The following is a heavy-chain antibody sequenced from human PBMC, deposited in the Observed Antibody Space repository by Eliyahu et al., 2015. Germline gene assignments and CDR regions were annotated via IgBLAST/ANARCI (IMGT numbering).Heavy chain of an antibody. D-gene: IGHD6-19*01. CDR1: XXPFSSYA. Sequence: QVQLVQSGAEVKKPWSSVKVSCXASXXPFSSYAIXWVRQAPGPGPEWMGRIIPILGIANYAQKFQGRVTITADKSTSTAYMELSSLRSEDTAVYYCASFIAVAGSPKPDYWGQGTLVTVSS. CDR2: IIPILGIA. V-gene: IGHV1-69*09. J-gene: IGHJ4*02. CDR3: ASFIAVAGSPKPDY.